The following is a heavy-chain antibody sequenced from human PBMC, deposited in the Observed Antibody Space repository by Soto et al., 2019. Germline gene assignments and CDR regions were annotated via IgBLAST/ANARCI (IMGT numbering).Heavy chain of an antibody. J-gene: IGHJ5*02. Sequence: QVQLQQWGAGLLKPSETLSLTCAVYGGSFTGYYWSWIRQPPGKGLEWIGEISLSGSAKYSPSLKSRVTISLDTSKYRFSLKLRSLTDADTAVFYCARTPARIVGATTSWFDPWGQGTLVTVSS. V-gene: IGHV4-34*01. CDR2: ISLSGSA. D-gene: IGHD1-26*01. CDR1: GGSFTGYY. CDR3: ARTPARIVGATTSWFDP.